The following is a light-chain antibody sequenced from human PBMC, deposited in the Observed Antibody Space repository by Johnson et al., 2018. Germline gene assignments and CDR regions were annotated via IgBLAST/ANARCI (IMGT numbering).Light chain of an antibody. V-gene: IGLV1-51*02. CDR1: SSNIGNNY. Sequence: QSVLTQPPSVSAAPGQKVTISCSGSSSNIGNNYVSWYQQLPGTAPKLLIYENNKRPSGIPDRFSGSKSGTSATLGITGLQTGDEADYYCGTWDSSLSSGNFFVTGTKVTCL. CDR2: ENN. J-gene: IGLJ1*01. CDR3: GTWDSSLSSGNF.